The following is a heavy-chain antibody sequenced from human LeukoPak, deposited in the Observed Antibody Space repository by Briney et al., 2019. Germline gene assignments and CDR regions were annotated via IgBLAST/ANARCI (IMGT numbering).Heavy chain of an antibody. J-gene: IGHJ4*02. V-gene: IGHV3-30*04. CDR3: ARGGPPRYYYDGSTYEGPVY. CDR2: ISYDGSNK. D-gene: IGHD3-22*01. Sequence: PGGSLRLSCAASGFTFSSYAMHWVRQAPGKGLEWVAVISYDGSNKYYADSVKGRFTISRDNSKNTLYLQMDSLRAEDTAVYYCARGGPPRYYYDGSTYEGPVYWGQGTLVTVSS. CDR1: GFTFSSYA.